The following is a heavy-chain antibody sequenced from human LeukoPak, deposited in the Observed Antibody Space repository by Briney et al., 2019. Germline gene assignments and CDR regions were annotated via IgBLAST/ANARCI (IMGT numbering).Heavy chain of an antibody. CDR1: GGTFSSYA. J-gene: IGHJ4*02. D-gene: IGHD1-26*01. V-gene: IGHV1-69*05. Sequence: GASVKVSCKASGGTFSSYAISWVRQAPGQGLEWMGRIIPIFGTANYAQKFQGRVTITTDESTSTAYMELSSLRSEDTAVYYCARVRGSGSYHFDYWGQGTLVTVSS. CDR3: ARVRGSGSYHFDY. CDR2: IIPIFGTA.